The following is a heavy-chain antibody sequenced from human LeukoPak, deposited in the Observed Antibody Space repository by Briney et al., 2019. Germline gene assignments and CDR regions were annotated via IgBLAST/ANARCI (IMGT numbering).Heavy chain of an antibody. D-gene: IGHD5-18*01. J-gene: IGHJ4*02. V-gene: IGHV4-34*01. CDR1: GGSISPYY. CDR3: ARETRSGYSYGYVLNDY. Sequence: SETLSLTCTVSGGSISPYYWSWIRQPPGKGLEWIGEINHSGSTNYNPSLKSRVTISVDTSKNQFSLKLSSVTAADTAVYYCARETRSGYSYGYVLNDYWGQGTLVTVSS. CDR2: INHSGST.